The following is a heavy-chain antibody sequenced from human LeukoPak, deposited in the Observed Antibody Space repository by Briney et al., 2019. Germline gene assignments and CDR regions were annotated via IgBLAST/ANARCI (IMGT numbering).Heavy chain of an antibody. D-gene: IGHD4-17*01. CDR1: GGSISSYY. CDR2: IYYSGST. Sequence: SETLSLTCTVSGGSISSYYWSWIRQPPGKGLEWIGYIYYSGSTNYNPSLKSRVTISVDTSKNQFSLKLSSVTAADTAVYYCARMTTVTTPPLVDYWGQGTLVTVSS. V-gene: IGHV4-59*01. J-gene: IGHJ4*02. CDR3: ARMTTVTTPPLVDY.